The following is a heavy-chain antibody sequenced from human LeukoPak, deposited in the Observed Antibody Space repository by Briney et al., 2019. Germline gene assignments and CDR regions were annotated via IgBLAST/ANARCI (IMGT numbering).Heavy chain of an antibody. CDR2: IYYSGST. D-gene: IGHD3-16*01. J-gene: IGHJ5*02. V-gene: IGHV4-39*01. CDR1: GGSISSSSYY. CDR3: ERRRIGFGWFDP. Sequence: SETLSLTCTVSGGSISSSSYYWGWIRQPPGKGLEWIGSIYYSGSTYYNPSLKSRVTISVDTSKNQFSLKLSSVTAADTAVYYCERRRIGFGWFDPWGQGTLVTVFS.